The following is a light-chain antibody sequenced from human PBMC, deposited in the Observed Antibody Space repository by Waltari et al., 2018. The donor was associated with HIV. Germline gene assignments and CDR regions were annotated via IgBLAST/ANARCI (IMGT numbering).Light chain of an antibody. CDR2: DNN. V-gene: IGLV1-40*01. Sequence: QSVLTQPPSVSGAPGQRVTISCTGSSSNIGADYNVHWYQQVPGSAPKLLIYDNNSRPSGVPDRFSGSKSGTSASLAISGLQADDEADYYCQSYDSNLSVVFGGGTKVTVL. CDR3: QSYDSNLSVV. CDR1: SSNIGADYN. J-gene: IGLJ3*02.